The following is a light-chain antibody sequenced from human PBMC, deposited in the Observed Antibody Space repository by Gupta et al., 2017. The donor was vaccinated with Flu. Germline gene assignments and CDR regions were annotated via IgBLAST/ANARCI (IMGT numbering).Light chain of an antibody. J-gene: IGLJ3*02. CDR3: QVYDNSDLWV. V-gene: IGLV3-21*02. CDR2: DDT. Sequence: SYVLTQPPPVSVAPGQTARITCGGNNIGSNNVHWYQRKPGQAPLLVVYDDTKWPSGIPERFSGSNSGNTATLTISRVEAGDEADYYCQVYDNSDLWVFGGGTKLTVL. CDR1: NIGSNN.